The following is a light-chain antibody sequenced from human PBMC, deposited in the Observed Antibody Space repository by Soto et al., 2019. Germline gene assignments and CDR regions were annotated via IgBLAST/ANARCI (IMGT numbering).Light chain of an antibody. CDR1: SSEVGDYNY. CDR2: EVS. Sequence: QSALTQPPSASGSPGQSVTISCTGTSSEVGDYNYVSRYQQHPGKAPKFMIYEVSKRPSGVPDRFSGSKSGNTASLTVSGLQAEDEADYYCSSYAGSLYIFGTATKLTVL. V-gene: IGLV2-8*01. J-gene: IGLJ1*01. CDR3: SSYAGSLYI.